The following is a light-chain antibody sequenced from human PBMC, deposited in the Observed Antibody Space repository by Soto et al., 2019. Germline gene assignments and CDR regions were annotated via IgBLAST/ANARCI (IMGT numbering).Light chain of an antibody. V-gene: IGKV1-33*01. CDR2: DAS. CDR1: QDISNY. Sequence: DIQMTQSPSSLSASVGDRVTITCQASQDISNYLNWYQQKPGKAPKLLIYDASNLETGVPSRFSGSVSGTDFTFTISSLQPEDIATYYCQQYDNLPLRFGGGTKVEIK. CDR3: QQYDNLPLR. J-gene: IGKJ4*02.